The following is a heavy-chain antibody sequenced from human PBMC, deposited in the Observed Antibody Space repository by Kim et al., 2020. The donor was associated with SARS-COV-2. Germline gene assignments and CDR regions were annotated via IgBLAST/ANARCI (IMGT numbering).Heavy chain of an antibody. CDR3: GFAVAPDY. J-gene: IGHJ4*02. CDR1: GFTVSNNF. D-gene: IGHD2-15*01. CDR2: IYSGGNT. Sequence: GGSLRLSCAASGFTVSNNFMSWVRQAPGKGLEWVSVIYSGGNTYYADSVKGRFTISRDNSKNTLYLQMNSLRAEDTAVYYCGFAVAPDYWGQGTLVTVSS. V-gene: IGHV3-66*01.